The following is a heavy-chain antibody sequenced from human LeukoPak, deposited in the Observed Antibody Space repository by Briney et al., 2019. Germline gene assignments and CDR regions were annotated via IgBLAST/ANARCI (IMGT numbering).Heavy chain of an antibody. CDR3: ARVHDFWSGTDY. V-gene: IGHV1-69*13. CDR2: IIPIFGTA. J-gene: IGHJ4*02. CDR1: GGTFSSYA. Sequence: SVKVSCKASGGTFSSYAISWVRQAPGQGLEWMGGIIPIFGTANYAQKFQGRVTITADESTSTAYMELSSLRSEDTAVYYCARVHDFWSGTDYWGQGTLVTVSS. D-gene: IGHD3-3*01.